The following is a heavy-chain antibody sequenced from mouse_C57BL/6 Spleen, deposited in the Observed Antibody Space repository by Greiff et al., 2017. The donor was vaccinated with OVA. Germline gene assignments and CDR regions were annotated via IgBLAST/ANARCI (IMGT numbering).Heavy chain of an antibody. Sequence: EVQVVESGGGLVKPGGSLKLSCAASGFTFSSYTMSWVRQTPEKRLEWVATISGGGGNTYYPDSVKGRFTISRDNAKNTLYLQMSSLRSEDTALYYCARTSFDYWGQGTTLTVSS. CDR3: ARTSFDY. V-gene: IGHV5-9*01. J-gene: IGHJ2*01. CDR1: GFTFSSYT. CDR2: ISGGGGNT.